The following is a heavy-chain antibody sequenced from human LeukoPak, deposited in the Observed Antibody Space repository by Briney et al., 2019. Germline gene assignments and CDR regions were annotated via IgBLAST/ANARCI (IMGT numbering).Heavy chain of an antibody. Sequence: GGSLRLSCAASGFTLSSYGMHWVRRAPGKGLEWVAVISYDGSNKYYADSVKGRFTISRDNSKNTLYLQMNSLRAEDTAVYYCAKDTSGSWSGIFDYWGQGTLVTVSS. CDR1: GFTLSSYG. D-gene: IGHD6-13*01. CDR2: ISYDGSNK. V-gene: IGHV3-30*18. CDR3: AKDTSGSWSGIFDY. J-gene: IGHJ4*02.